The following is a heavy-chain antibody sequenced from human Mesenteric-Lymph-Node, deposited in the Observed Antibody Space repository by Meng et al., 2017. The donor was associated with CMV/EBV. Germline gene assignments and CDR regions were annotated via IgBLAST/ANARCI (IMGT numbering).Heavy chain of an antibody. D-gene: IGHD2-15*01. Sequence: ASVKVSCKASGYTFTSYDINWVRQAAGQGLEWMGWMNPNSGNTGYAQKFQGRVTMTRNTSISTAYMELSSLRAEDTAVYYCARHTPICSGGSCRELSYYGMDVWGQGTTVTVSS. J-gene: IGHJ6*02. CDR2: MNPNSGNT. CDR1: GYTFTSYD. CDR3: ARHTPICSGGSCRELSYYGMDV. V-gene: IGHV1-8*01.